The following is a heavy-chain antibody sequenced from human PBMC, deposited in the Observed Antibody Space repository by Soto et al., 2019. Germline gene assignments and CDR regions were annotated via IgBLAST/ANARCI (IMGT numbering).Heavy chain of an antibody. Sequence: KQSQTLSLTCAISGDSVSSNSAAWNWIRQSPSRGLEWLGSTYYRSKWNNDYAGSVKRRITIKPATSNNQFYLHLKSVTPEDTALYFCSSDYYDSSVYYYFDYWGQGTLVSVSS. J-gene: IGHJ4*02. CDR2: TYYRSKWNN. V-gene: IGHV6-1*01. CDR3: SSDYYDSSVYYYFDY. CDR1: GDSVSSNSAA. D-gene: IGHD3-22*01.